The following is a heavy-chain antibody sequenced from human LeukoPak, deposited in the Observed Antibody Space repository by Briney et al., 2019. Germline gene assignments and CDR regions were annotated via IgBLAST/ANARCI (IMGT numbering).Heavy chain of an antibody. CDR3: AKAAYGDYAGAFDI. V-gene: IGHV3-23*01. Sequence: GGSLRLSCAASGFTFSIYAMTCVRQAPGKGLECGSSISGSGAGQFYAAPVKSRFTTSRENSKNTLYVQLNSLRAEDTAVYYCAKAAYGDYAGAFDIWGQGTMVIVSS. CDR1: GFTFSIYA. J-gene: IGHJ3*02. CDR2: ISGSGAGQ. D-gene: IGHD4-17*01.